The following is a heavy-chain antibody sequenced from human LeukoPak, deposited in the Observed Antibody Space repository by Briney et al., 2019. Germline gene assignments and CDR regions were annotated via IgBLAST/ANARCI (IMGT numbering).Heavy chain of an antibody. CDR1: GFTFDNYA. CDR2: INWNGGST. D-gene: IGHD5-24*01. J-gene: IGHJ4*02. CDR3: ARVRPGRDGYNYFDY. V-gene: IGHV3-20*01. Sequence: GGSLRLSCAASGFTFDNYAMSWVRQAPGKGLEWVSDINWNGGSTGYADFVKGRFTISRDNAKNSLYLQINSLRAEDTALYHCARVRPGRDGYNYFDYWGQGTLVTVSS.